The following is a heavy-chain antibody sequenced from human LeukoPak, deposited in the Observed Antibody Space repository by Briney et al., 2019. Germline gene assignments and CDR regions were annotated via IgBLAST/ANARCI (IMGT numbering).Heavy chain of an antibody. Sequence: GASVKVSCKASGGTFSSYAISWVRQAPGQGLEWMGGIIPIFGTPNYAQKFQGRVTITADESTSTAYMELSSLRSEDTAVYYCASTIFGVLKHGYYYYYMDVWGKGTTVTVSS. V-gene: IGHV1-69*13. CDR3: ASTIFGVLKHGYYYYYMDV. CDR1: GGTFSSYA. J-gene: IGHJ6*03. D-gene: IGHD3-3*01. CDR2: IIPIFGTP.